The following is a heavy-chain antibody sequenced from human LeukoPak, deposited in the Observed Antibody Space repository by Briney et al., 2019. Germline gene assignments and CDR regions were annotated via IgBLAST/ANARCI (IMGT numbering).Heavy chain of an antibody. J-gene: IGHJ4*02. CDR2: ISYDGSNK. V-gene: IGHV3-30*04. CDR1: GFTFSSYA. D-gene: IGHD6-6*01. CDR3: AGGIAARPGYFDY. Sequence: GGSLRLSCAASGFTFSSYAMHWVRQAPGKGLEWVAVISYDGSNKYYADSVKGRFTISRDNSKITLYLQMNSLRAEDTAVYYCAGGIAARPGYFDYWGQGTLVTVSS.